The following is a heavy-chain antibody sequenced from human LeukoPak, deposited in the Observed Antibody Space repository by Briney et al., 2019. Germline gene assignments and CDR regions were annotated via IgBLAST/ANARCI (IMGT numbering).Heavy chain of an antibody. V-gene: IGHV3-23*01. J-gene: IGHJ4*02. CDR3: AKDDAWLQYGD. D-gene: IGHD5-24*01. CDR2: ISGRDGST. CDR1: GFTFSSFA. Sequence: GGSLRLSCAASGFTFSSFAMSWVRQAPGKGLEWVSGISGRDGSTYYADSVKGRFTISRDNSKNTLYLQMNSLRPEDTAVYYCAKDDAWLQYGDWGRGTLVTVSS.